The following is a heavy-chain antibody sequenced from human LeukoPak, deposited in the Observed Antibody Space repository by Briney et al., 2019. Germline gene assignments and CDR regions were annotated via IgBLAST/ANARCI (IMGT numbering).Heavy chain of an antibody. Sequence: GGSLRLSCAASGFTFSSYAMSWVRQAPGKGLEWVTAISDNGGSTYYADSVKGRFTISRDNSKNTLYLQMNSLRGDDTAVYHCAKAPSPGYCSSTSCYCDYWGQGTLVTVSS. V-gene: IGHV3-23*01. D-gene: IGHD2-2*01. CDR1: GFTFSSYA. J-gene: IGHJ4*02. CDR2: ISDNGGST. CDR3: AKAPSPGYCSSTSCYCDY.